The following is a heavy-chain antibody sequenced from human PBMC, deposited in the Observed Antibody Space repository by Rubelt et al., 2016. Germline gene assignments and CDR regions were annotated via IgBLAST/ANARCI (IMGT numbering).Heavy chain of an antibody. CDR2: ITHSGTT. D-gene: IGHD2/OR15-2a*01. CDR3: ARGGLRVGRAQHF. Sequence: QVQLQESGPGLVKPLETLSLICTVSGASIDSRDYFWGWIRQTPGKGLEWIGDITHSGTTNYNPSLKSRVTISVDTSKKQFSLKLTSVTAADTAVYYCARGGLRVGRAQHFWSQGTLVTVSS. CDR1: GASIDSRDYF. V-gene: IGHV4-39*07. J-gene: IGHJ4*02.